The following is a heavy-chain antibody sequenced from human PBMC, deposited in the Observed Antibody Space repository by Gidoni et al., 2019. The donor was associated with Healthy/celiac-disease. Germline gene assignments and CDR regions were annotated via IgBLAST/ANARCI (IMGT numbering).Heavy chain of an antibody. CDR3: AKAKRSPDYYYCGMDV. CDR1: GFTFSSYA. CDR2: IRGSGGST. D-gene: IGHD2-2*01. Sequence: EVHLFESGGGLVQPGWSLRLSCAASGFTFSSYAMSWVRQAPGKGLEWFSAIRGSGGSTYYADSVKGRFTISRDNSKNTLYLQMNSLRAEDTAVYYGAKAKRSPDYYYCGMDVWGQGTTVTVSS. V-gene: IGHV3-23*01. J-gene: IGHJ6*02.